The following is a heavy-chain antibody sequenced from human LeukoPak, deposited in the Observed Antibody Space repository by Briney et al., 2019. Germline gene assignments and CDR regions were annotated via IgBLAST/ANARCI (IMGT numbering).Heavy chain of an antibody. D-gene: IGHD2-8*01. CDR3: ARVPTYCTNGVCYLQYYYYYYGMDV. CDR2: INHSGST. CDR1: GGSFSGYY. J-gene: IGHJ6*02. Sequence: SETLSLTCAVYGGSFSGYYWSWIRQPPGKGLEWIGEINHSGSTNYNPSLKSRVTISVDTSKNQFSLKLSSVTAADTAVYYCARVPTYCTNGVCYLQYYYYYYGMDVWGQGTTVTVSS. V-gene: IGHV4-34*01.